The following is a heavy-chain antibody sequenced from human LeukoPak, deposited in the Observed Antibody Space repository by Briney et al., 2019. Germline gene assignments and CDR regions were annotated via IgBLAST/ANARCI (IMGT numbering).Heavy chain of an antibody. Sequence: GGSLRLSCAASGFTFSNYDMHWVRQGAGKGLEWVSAIGTAGDTYYPGSVKGRFTISRENAKNSLYLQMNSLRAGDTAVYYCARVGQRDDAFDIWGQGTMVTVSS. CDR2: IGTAGDT. V-gene: IGHV3-13*01. CDR1: GFTFSNYD. CDR3: ARVGQRDDAFDI. J-gene: IGHJ3*02. D-gene: IGHD6-25*01.